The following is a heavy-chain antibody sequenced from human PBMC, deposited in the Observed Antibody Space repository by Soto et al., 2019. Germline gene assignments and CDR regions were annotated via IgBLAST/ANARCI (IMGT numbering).Heavy chain of an antibody. Sequence: VQFVQSGAELKKPGSSVRVSCRASGGTIKTYTLSWVRQAPGQELEWMGAFIPSFPAPNFAQQFKGRLTLTVDESTNTGFMELSGLSPEDTALYFCATGEVVPSFPNWLDTWGQGTHVIVSS. CDR1: GGTIKTYT. V-gene: IGHV1-69*12. D-gene: IGHD2-21*01. J-gene: IGHJ5*02. CDR3: ATGEVVPSFPNWLDT. CDR2: FIPSFPAP.